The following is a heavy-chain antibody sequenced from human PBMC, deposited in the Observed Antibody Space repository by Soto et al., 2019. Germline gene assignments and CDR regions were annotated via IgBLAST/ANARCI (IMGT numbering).Heavy chain of an antibody. V-gene: IGHV5-51*01. CDR1: GYSFTSYW. CDR2: IYPGDSDT. CDR3: ARIEPIASSWYYLGTSSSPLDYYYGMDV. D-gene: IGHD6-13*01. J-gene: IGHJ6*02. Sequence: GESLKISCKGSGYSFTSYWIGWVRQMPGKGLEWMGIIYPGDSDTRYSPSFQGQVTISADKSISTGYLQWSSLKASDTAMYYCARIEPIASSWYYLGTSSSPLDYYYGMDVWGQGTTVTVSS.